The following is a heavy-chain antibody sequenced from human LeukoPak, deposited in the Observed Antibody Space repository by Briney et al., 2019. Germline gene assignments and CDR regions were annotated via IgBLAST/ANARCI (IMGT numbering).Heavy chain of an antibody. J-gene: IGHJ4*02. CDR2: IWYDGSNK. CDR1: GFTFSSYG. V-gene: IGHV3-33*01. CDR3: ARDKGRNVIWTLEY. D-gene: IGHD2-15*01. Sequence: PGGSLRLSCAASGFTFSSYGMHWVRQAPGKGPEWVAVIWYDGSNKYNADSVKGRFTISRDNSKNTLYLEMNSLRAEDTAVYYCARDKGRNVIWTLEYWGQGTLVTVSS.